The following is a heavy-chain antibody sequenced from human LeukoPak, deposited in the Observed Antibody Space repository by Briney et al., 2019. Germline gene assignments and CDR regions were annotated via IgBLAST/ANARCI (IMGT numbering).Heavy chain of an antibody. CDR2: IKQDGSDQ. Sequence: PGGALRLSCAASGFIFSGDWMTWGLQAPGKGREGGASIKQDGSDQHYVDAGKFRCTISRDNAKNSPYLQMKNLRADDTAVYYCATHIAAPGRDSYYLYGMDVWGQATTVTVSS. CDR1: GFIFSGDW. CDR3: ATHIAAPGRDSYYLYGMDV. V-gene: IGHV3-7*01. J-gene: IGHJ6*02. D-gene: IGHD6-25*01.